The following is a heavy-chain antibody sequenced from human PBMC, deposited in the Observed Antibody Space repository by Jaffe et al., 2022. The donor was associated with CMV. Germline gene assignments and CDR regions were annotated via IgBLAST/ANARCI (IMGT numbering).Heavy chain of an antibody. D-gene: IGHD2-15*01. Sequence: QVQLVQSGAEVKKPGASVKVSCKASGYTFTGYYMHWVRQAPGQGLEWMGWINPNSGGTNYAQKFQGWVTMTRDTSISTAYMELSRLRSDDTAVYYCARGPRMGVAATMNEYFQHWGQGTLVTVSS. CDR1: GYTFTGYY. V-gene: IGHV1-2*04. CDR2: INPNSGGT. J-gene: IGHJ1*01. CDR3: ARGPRMGVAATMNEYFQH.